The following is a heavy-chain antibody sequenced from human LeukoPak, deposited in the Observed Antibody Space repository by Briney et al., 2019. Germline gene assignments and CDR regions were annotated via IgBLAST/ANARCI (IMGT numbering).Heavy chain of an antibody. V-gene: IGHV3-23*01. CDR1: GFTFSTYA. CDR3: AKPRSDYYYSAFDY. D-gene: IGHD3-22*01. J-gene: IGHJ4*02. CDR2: ISGSGGST. Sequence: GGSMRLSCAASGFTFSTYAMTWVRQAPGKGLEWISGISGSGGSTYYADSVKGRFTISRDNSKNTLYLQMNSLRAEDTAVYYCAKPRSDYYYSAFDYWGQGTLVTVSS.